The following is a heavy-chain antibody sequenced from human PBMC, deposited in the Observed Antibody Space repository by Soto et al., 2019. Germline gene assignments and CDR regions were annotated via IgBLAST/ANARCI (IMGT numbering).Heavy chain of an antibody. CDR1: EGTFSSYA. J-gene: IGHJ4*02. Sequence: SVKVSCKASEGTFSSYAISWVRQAPGQGLDWMGGIIPFFNTSNYAQKFQGRVTITADESTSTAYMELSSLRSEDTAMYYCAGESAYGGNPLAFLYWGRGTLVTVSS. CDR3: AGESAYGGNPLAFLY. V-gene: IGHV1-69*13. CDR2: IIPFFNTS. D-gene: IGHD1-26*01.